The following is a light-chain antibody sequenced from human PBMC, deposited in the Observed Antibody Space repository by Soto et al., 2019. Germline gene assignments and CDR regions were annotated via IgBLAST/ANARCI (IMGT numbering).Light chain of an antibody. J-gene: IGKJ1*01. Sequence: DIELTQSPGTLSLSPGERATLSCRASQSVSSNYLAWYQQKPGQAPRLLIHGASTRATGVPDRFSGSGSGTDFTLTISRLEPEDFAVYHCQQYGSLSWTFGQGTK. CDR2: GAS. CDR1: QSVSSNY. CDR3: QQYGSLSWT. V-gene: IGKV3-20*01.